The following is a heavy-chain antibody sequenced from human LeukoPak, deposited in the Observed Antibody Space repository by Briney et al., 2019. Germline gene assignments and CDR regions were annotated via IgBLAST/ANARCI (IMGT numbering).Heavy chain of an antibody. CDR2: IYYSGNT. CDR1: GGSISSYY. J-gene: IGHJ4*02. V-gene: IGHV4-59*01. Sequence: SETLSLTCTVSGGSISSYYWSWLRQPPGKGLEWIGYIYYSGNTKYNPSLKSRVTISVDTSKNQFSLKLSSVTAVDTAVYYCARTHDYGDYPTTYFDYWGQGTLVTVSS. CDR3: ARTHDYGDYPTTYFDY. D-gene: IGHD4-17*01.